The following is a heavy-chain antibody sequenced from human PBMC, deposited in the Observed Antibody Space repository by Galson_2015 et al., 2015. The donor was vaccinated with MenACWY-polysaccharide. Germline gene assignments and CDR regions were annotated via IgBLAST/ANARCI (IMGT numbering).Heavy chain of an antibody. J-gene: IGHJ3*02. Sequence: SETLSLTCTVSGDSISSRSYHWGWIRQPPGKGLEWIGIIYYRGNTYYNPSLESRVTISVDTSKNQFSLKLSSVTAADTALYYCAGAPTPYCSSTSCFNKYAFDIWGQGTMVTVSS. CDR2: IYYRGNT. CDR3: AGAPTPYCSSTSCFNKYAFDI. V-gene: IGHV4-39*01. D-gene: IGHD2-2*01. CDR1: GDSISSRSYH.